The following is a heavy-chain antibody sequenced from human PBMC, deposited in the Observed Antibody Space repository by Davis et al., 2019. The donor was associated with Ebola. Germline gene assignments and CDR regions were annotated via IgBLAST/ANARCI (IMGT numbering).Heavy chain of an antibody. CDR1: GFTFSRYW. J-gene: IGHJ3*02. Sequence: GESLKISCAASGFTFSRYWMYWVRQAPGKGLEWVSTLGTSADTYYADSVKGRFTISRDNSRNTLYLQMNGLRVEDTAIYYCAKDTANIWFDIWGQGTMVTVSS. CDR2: LGTSADT. V-gene: IGHV3-23*01. CDR3: AKDTANIWFDI. D-gene: IGHD2-21*02.